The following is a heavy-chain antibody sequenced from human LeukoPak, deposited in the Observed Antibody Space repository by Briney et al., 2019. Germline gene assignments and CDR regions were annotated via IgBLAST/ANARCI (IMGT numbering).Heavy chain of an antibody. CDR1: GFTFSSYG. CDR2: IRYDGSNK. J-gene: IGHJ6*03. V-gene: IGHV3-30*02. D-gene: IGHD2-2*01. Sequence: GGSLRLSCAASGFTFSSYGMHWVRQAPGKGLEWVAFIRYDGSNKYYADSVKGRFTISRDNSKNTLYLQMNSLRAGDTAVYYCAKGSTSSFYYYYYMDVWGKGTTVTVSS. CDR3: AKGSTSSFYYYYYMDV.